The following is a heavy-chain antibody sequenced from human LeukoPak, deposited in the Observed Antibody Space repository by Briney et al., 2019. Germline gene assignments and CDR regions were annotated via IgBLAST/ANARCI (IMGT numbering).Heavy chain of an antibody. CDR2: IWYDGSNK. D-gene: IGHD3-10*01. J-gene: IGHJ5*02. Sequence: GGSLRLSCAASGFSFSSYGMHCVRQAPGKGLEWVAVIWYDGSNKYYADSVKGRFTISRDSSKNTLYLQMNSLRAEDTAVYYCARSLERDYHGSGSYYMNNWFDPWGQGTLVTVSS. CDR3: ARSLERDYHGSGSYYMNNWFDP. CDR1: GFSFSSYG. V-gene: IGHV3-33*01.